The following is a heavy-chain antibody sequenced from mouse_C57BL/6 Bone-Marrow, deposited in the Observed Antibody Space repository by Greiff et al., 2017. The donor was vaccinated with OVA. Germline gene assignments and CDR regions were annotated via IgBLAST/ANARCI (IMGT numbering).Heavy chain of an antibody. Sequence: EVQLQQSGPGLVKPSQSLSLTCSVSGYSITSGYFWNWIRQLPGNKLEWVGYISYDGSNNYHPSLKNRITITSDTSKNQFFLKLNSVTTEDTATYYCARVGLDWGQGTTLTVSS. CDR2: ISYDGSN. V-gene: IGHV3-6*01. CDR1: GYSITSGYF. CDR3: ARVGLD. D-gene: IGHD6-1*01. J-gene: IGHJ2*01.